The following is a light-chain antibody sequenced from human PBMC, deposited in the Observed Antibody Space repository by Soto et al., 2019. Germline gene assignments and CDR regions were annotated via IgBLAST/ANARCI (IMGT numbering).Light chain of an antibody. CDR2: DNN. Sequence: QSVLTQPPSVSAAPGQKVTISCSGSSSNIGSNYVSWYQQLPGTAPKLLIYDNNKRPSGIPDRFSGSKSGTSATLGITGLQTGDAADYYCGTWDSSLSAVVFGGGTKVTVL. CDR3: GTWDSSLSAVV. V-gene: IGLV1-51*01. J-gene: IGLJ2*01. CDR1: SSNIGSNY.